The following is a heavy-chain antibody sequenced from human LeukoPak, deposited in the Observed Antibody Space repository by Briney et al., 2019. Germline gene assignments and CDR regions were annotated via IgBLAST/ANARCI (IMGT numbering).Heavy chain of an antibody. D-gene: IGHD6-13*01. CDR3: AGVPKGGSSWFNPHDY. CDR1: GFTFSDYY. J-gene: IGHJ4*02. Sequence: PGGSLRLSCAASGFTFSDYYMSWIRQAPGKGLEWVSYISSSGSTIYYADSVKGRFTISRDNAKNSLYLQMNSLRAEDTAVYYCAGVPKGGSSWFNPHDYWGQGTLVTVSS. CDR2: ISSSGSTI. V-gene: IGHV3-11*04.